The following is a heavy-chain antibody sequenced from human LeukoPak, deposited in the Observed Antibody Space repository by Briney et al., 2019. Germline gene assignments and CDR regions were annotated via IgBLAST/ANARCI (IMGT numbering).Heavy chain of an antibody. V-gene: IGHV4-34*01. J-gene: IGHJ4*02. CDR3: ARRTAPLDY. Sequence: PSETLSLTCAVYGGSFSGYYWSWIRQPPGKGLEWIGEINHSGSTNYNPSLKSRVTISVDTSKNQFTLKLSSVTAADTAVYYCARRTAPLDYWGQGTLVTVSS. CDR1: GGSFSGYY. CDR2: INHSGST. D-gene: IGHD5-18*01.